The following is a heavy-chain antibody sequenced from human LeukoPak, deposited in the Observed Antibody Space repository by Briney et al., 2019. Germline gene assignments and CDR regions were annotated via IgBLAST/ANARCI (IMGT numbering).Heavy chain of an antibody. J-gene: IGHJ4*02. Sequence: SETLSLTCTVSGYSISSGYYWGWIRQPPGKGLEWIGSIYHSGSTYYNPSLKSRVTISVDTSKNQFSLKLSSVTAADTAVYYCARGQYYFDYWGQGTLVTVSS. CDR2: IYHSGST. CDR3: ARGQYYFDY. V-gene: IGHV4-38-2*02. CDR1: GYSISSGYY.